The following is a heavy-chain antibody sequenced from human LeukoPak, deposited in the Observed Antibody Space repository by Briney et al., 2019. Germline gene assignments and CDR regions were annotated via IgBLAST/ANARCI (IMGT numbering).Heavy chain of an antibody. J-gene: IGHJ5*02. D-gene: IGHD3-16*02. CDR1: GFTFSNHW. CDR2: ISGSGGST. Sequence: GGSLRLSCAASGFTFSNHWMNWVRQAPGKGLEWVSAISGSGGSTYYADSVKGRFTISRDNSKNTLYLQMNSLRAEDTAVYYCAKMLTALSRGPDLYRPNWFDPWGQGTLVTVSS. V-gene: IGHV3-23*01. CDR3: AKMLTALSRGPDLYRPNWFDP.